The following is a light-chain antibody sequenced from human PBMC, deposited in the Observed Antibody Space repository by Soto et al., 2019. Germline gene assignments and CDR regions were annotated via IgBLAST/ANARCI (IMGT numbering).Light chain of an antibody. J-gene: IGLJ1*01. CDR2: EVT. CDR3: CSYAPTRNSYV. CDR1: SSDVGSYNL. Sequence: HSVLTQPASVSGSPGQSITISCTGTSSDVGSYNLVSWYQHHPGTAPKLIIYEVTKRPSGVSNRFSASKSGNTASLTISGLQAEDDADYYCCSYAPTRNSYVFGSGTKVTVL. V-gene: IGLV2-23*02.